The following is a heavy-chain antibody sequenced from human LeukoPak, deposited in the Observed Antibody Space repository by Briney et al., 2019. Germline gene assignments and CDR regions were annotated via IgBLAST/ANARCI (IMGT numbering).Heavy chain of an antibody. CDR2: MNRDGSEV. CDR1: GFTFSSYE. D-gene: IGHD3-3*01. Sequence: SGGSLRLSCAASGFTFSSYEMNWVLQAPGKGPEFVATMNRDGSEVAYGNSVRGRFTISRDNAKNSLYLQMYSLRAEDTAVYYCARGIDEWLYLNYWGQGALVTVSS. J-gene: IGHJ4*02. CDR3: ARGIDEWLYLNY. V-gene: IGHV3-7*04.